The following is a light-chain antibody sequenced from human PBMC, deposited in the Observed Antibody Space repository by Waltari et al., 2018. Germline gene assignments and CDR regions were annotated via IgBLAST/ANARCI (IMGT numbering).Light chain of an antibody. Sequence: QTVVTQEPAFSVSPGGTVTLTCGLNSGSVSTTYYPSWYQQTPGQAPRTLIYNTNMRAAGVPDRFSVSILGDKAALTITGAQADDECDYYCALYMGRGIRVFGGGTKLTVL. J-gene: IGLJ2*01. CDR3: ALYMGRGIRV. CDR1: SGSVSTTYY. CDR2: NTN. V-gene: IGLV8-61*01.